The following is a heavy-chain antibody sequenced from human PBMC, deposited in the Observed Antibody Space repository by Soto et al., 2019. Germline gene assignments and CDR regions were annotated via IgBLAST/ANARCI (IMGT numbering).Heavy chain of an antibody. J-gene: IGHJ4*02. CDR1: GGSFSGYY. Sequence: SETLSLTCAVYGGSFSGYYWSWIRQPPGKGLEWIGEINHSGSTNYNPSLKSRVTISVDTSKNQFSLKLSSVTAADTAVYYCARGISIAVAGYFDYWGQGTLVTVSS. V-gene: IGHV4-34*01. CDR2: INHSGST. D-gene: IGHD6-19*01. CDR3: ARGISIAVAGYFDY.